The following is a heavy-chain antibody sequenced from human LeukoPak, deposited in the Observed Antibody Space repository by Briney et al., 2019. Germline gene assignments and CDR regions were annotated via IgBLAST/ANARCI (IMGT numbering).Heavy chain of an antibody. CDR1: GGSISSYY. V-gene: IGHV3-30*18. CDR3: AKASQYYYDSSGYYFDY. CDR2: ISHDGSNK. D-gene: IGHD3-22*01. Sequence: LSLTCTVSGGSISSYYWSWIRQPPGKGLEWVAVISHDGSNKYYADSVKGRSTISRDNSKNTLYLQMNSPRAEDTAVYYCAKASQYYYDSSGYYFDYWGQGTLVTVSS. J-gene: IGHJ4*02.